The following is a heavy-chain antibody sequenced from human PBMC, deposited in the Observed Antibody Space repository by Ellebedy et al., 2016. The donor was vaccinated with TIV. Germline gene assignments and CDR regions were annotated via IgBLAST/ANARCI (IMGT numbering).Heavy chain of an antibody. V-gene: IGHV3-23*01. CDR2: ISGSGGST. CDR1: GFTFRSYA. D-gene: IGHD3-10*01. CDR3: AKDRSGYPPDTGDVDY. J-gene: IGHJ4*02. Sequence: GESLKISCAASGFTFRSYAMTWVRQAPGKGLEWVSTISGSGGSTYFADSVKGRFTISRDNSKNTLYLQMSSLRAEDTAIYYCAKDRSGYPPDTGDVDYWGQGTLVTVSS.